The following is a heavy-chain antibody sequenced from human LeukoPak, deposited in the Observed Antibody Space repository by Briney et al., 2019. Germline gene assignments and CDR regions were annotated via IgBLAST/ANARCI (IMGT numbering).Heavy chain of an antibody. V-gene: IGHV3-30*03. CDR2: IAYDGSRK. CDR1: GFTFSGYG. J-gene: IGHJ5*02. Sequence: GRSLRLSCAASGFTFSGYGMHWVRQAPGKGLEWVTGIAYDGSRKHYADSVKGRFTISRDNSRNTMDLQMNSLRVEDTAVYHCTRYDSSRFDPWGQGTLATVSS. CDR3: TRYDSSRFDP. D-gene: IGHD3-3*01.